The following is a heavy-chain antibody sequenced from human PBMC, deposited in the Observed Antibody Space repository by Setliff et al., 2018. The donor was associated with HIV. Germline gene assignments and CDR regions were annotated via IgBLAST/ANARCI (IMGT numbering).Heavy chain of an antibody. V-gene: IGHV1-69*13. J-gene: IGHJ5*02. Sequence: WASVKVSCKASGDNFNNVAFNWVRQAPGQGLEWMGGILPIFGATDYAQKFQGRLTLTAVQSENSVYMELSSLRSDDTAVYYCTNRGGSGTNVGNWFDPWGQGTLVTVSS. CDR2: ILPIFGAT. D-gene: IGHD3-10*01. CDR3: TNRGGSGTNVGNWFDP. CDR1: GDNFNNVA.